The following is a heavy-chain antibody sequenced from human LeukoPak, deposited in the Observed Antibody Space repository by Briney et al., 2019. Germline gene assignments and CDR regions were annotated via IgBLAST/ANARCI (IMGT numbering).Heavy chain of an antibody. V-gene: IGHV3-48*03. Sequence: PGGSLRLSCAASGFAFSSNAMSWVRQAPGKGLEWVSYISSSDSTIYYADSVKGRFTISRDNAKNSLYLQMNSLRAEDTAVYYCARRLVGATGWFDPWGQGTLVTVSS. CDR1: GFAFSSNA. CDR3: ARRLVGATGWFDP. CDR2: ISSSDSTI. D-gene: IGHD1-26*01. J-gene: IGHJ5*02.